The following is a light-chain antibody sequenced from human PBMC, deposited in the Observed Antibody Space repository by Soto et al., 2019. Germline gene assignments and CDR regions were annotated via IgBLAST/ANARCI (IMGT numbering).Light chain of an antibody. CDR1: QSISSN. V-gene: IGKV3-15*01. J-gene: IGKJ4*01. CDR3: QQYNNWPPLT. CDR2: GTS. Sequence: EIVMTQSPATLSVSPGERATLFCRASQSISSNLAWYQQKAGQAPRLLIYGTSTRATGIPARFSGSGSGTEFTLPISRLQSEDFAVYYCQQYNNWPPLTFGGGTKVEIK.